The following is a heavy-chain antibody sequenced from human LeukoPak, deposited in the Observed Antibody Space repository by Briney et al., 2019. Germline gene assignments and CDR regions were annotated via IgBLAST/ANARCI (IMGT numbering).Heavy chain of an antibody. Sequence: EASVEVSCKASGYTFTTYSMHWVRQAPGQGLEWMGIINPNGGGTSYAQKFQGRVTMTRDTSTSTVYMELYSLRSEDTAVYYCARSSYYDSSGNDYWGQGTLVTVSS. D-gene: IGHD3-22*01. V-gene: IGHV1-46*01. CDR2: INPNGGGT. J-gene: IGHJ4*02. CDR3: ARSSYYDSSGNDY. CDR1: GYTFTTYS.